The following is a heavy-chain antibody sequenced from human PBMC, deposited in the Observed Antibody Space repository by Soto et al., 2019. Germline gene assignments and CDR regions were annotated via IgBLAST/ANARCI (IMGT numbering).Heavy chain of an antibody. V-gene: IGHV3-23*01. D-gene: IGHD2-15*01. Sequence: PGGSLRLSCAASGFTLSKYALTWVRQAPGKGLEWVSSVSASGGTTYYADSVQGRFTVSRDNSKNTLYLQMNSLRDEDTAIYYWEKDGGVTCYIVCWFDIWGQGTLVTVSS. CDR2: VSASGGTT. CDR1: GFTLSKYA. J-gene: IGHJ5*02. CDR3: EKDGGVTCYIVCWFDI.